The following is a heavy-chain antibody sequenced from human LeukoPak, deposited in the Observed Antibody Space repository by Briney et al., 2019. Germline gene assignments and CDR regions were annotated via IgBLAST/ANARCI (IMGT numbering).Heavy chain of an antibody. J-gene: IGHJ4*02. CDR2: ISDNGGST. CDR1: GFTFSTYA. D-gene: IGHD6-19*01. CDR3: ARDGGSGLL. Sequence: GGSLRLSCAASGFTFSTYAMSWVRQAPGKGLEWDSCISDNGGSTYYADSVKGRFTISRDNAKSSLYLQMNGLRVEDTAIYYCARDGGSGLLWGQGTLVTVSS. V-gene: IGHV3-23*01.